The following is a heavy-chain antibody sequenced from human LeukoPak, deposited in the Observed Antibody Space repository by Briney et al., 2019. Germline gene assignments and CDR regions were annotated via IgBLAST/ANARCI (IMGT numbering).Heavy chain of an antibody. CDR3: ARDYKYAFDN. CDR2: IGISSGNT. D-gene: IGHD5-24*01. Sequence: GGSLILSCAASGFTFSAYSMNWVRPAPGKGLEWISYIGISSGNTKYADSVKGRFTISGDKAKNSLYLQMNSLRVEDTAVYYCARDYKYAFDNWGQGTLVTVSS. J-gene: IGHJ4*02. CDR1: GFTFSAYS. V-gene: IGHV3-48*01.